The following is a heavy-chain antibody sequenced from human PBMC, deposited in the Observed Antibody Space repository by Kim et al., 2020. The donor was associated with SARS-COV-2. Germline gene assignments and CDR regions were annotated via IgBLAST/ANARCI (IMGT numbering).Heavy chain of an antibody. V-gene: IGHV1-58*01. D-gene: IGHD3-22*01. CDR2: T. J-gene: IGHJ4*02. Sequence: TNYAQKFQERVTITRDMSTSTAYMELSSLRSEDTAVYYCAAATTLIASFYWGQGTLVTVSS. CDR3: AAATTLIASFY.